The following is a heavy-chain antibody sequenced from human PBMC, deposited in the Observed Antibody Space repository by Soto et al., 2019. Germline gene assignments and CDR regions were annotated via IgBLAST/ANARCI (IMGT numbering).Heavy chain of an antibody. D-gene: IGHD1-1*01. V-gene: IGHV4-34*01. Sequence: QVQLQQWGAGLLKPSETLSLTCAVYGGSFSGYYWSWIRQPPGKGLEWIGEINHSGSTNYNPSLKSRVTISVDTSKNQFALKLSSVTAADTAVYYCARGRGFINYLARRKTFDYWGQGTLVTVAS. CDR3: ARGRGFINYLARRKTFDY. CDR2: INHSGST. CDR1: GGSFSGYY. J-gene: IGHJ4*02.